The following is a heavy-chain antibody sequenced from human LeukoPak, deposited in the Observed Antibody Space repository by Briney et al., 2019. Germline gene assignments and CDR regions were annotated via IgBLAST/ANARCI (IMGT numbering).Heavy chain of an antibody. Sequence: SETLSLTCTASGYSISSGYYWGWIRQPPGKGLEWIGSIYHSGSTYYNPSLKSRVTISVDTSKNQFSLKLSSVTAADTAVYYCARATMRLTYYYDSSGGFDCWGQGTLVTVSS. J-gene: IGHJ4*02. CDR2: IYHSGST. D-gene: IGHD3-22*01. V-gene: IGHV4-38-2*02. CDR1: GYSISSGYY. CDR3: ARATMRLTYYYDSSGGFDC.